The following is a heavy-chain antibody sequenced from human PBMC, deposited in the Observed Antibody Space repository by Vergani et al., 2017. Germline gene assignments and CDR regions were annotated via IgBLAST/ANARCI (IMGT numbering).Heavy chain of an antibody. V-gene: IGHV3-33*03. D-gene: IGHD6-13*01. J-gene: IGHJ2*01. CDR3: VKDIAASGNYWYFDL. CDR1: GFTFDSFD. CDR2: VSDDGFYE. Sequence: QVQIVESGGGVVQPGRSLRLSCVTSGFTFDSFDMHWVRQAPGKGLEWVASVSDDGFYEYYADSVKGRFTMSRDNAKNSLYLQMNSLRAEDTALYYCVKDIAASGNYWYFDLWGRGTLVTVSS.